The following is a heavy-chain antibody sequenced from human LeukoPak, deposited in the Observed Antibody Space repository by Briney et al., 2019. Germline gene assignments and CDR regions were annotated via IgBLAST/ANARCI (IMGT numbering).Heavy chain of an antibody. CDR2: ISYDGSNK. CDR3: AKDRDWYYFDY. Sequence: PGRSLRLSCAASGFTFSSYGMHWVRQAPGKGLEWVAVISYDGSNKYYADSAKGRFTISRDNSKNTLYLQMNSLRAEDTAVYYCAKDRDWYYFDYWGQGTLVTVSS. D-gene: IGHD5-24*01. CDR1: GFTFSSYG. V-gene: IGHV3-30*18. J-gene: IGHJ4*02.